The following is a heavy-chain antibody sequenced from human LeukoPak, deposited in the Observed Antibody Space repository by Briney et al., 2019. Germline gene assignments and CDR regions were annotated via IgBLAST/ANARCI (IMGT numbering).Heavy chain of an antibody. D-gene: IGHD6-19*01. CDR2: IYRGGST. CDR1: GFTVSGNF. CDR3: ARKTVVGTYYHYGMDV. Sequence: GGSLRLSCAASGFTVSGNFMSWVRQAPGKGLEWVSVIYRGGSTYYADSVKGRFTISRDYAKDTLFLQMNSLRAEDTAVYYCARKTVVGTYYHYGMDVWGQGTTVTVSS. V-gene: IGHV3-66*01. J-gene: IGHJ6*02.